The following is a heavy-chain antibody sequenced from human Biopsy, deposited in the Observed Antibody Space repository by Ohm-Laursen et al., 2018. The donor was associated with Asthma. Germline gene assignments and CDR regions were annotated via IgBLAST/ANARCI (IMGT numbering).Heavy chain of an antibody. CDR3: ARKAGSCISRTCYSLDF. J-gene: IGHJ4*02. Sequence: GASVKVSCKSLGGTFNTYVIGWVRQAPGQGLEWMGGINSVFGTTTYPQKFQDRVTITADDSTSTVYMELSSLRSEDTAAYYCARKAGSCISRTCYSLDFWGQGTLVTVSP. V-gene: IGHV1-69*13. CDR2: INSVFGTT. CDR1: GGTFNTYV. D-gene: IGHD2-2*01.